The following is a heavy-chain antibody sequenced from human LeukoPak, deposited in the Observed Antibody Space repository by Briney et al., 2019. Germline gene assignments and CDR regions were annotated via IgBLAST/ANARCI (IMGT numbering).Heavy chain of an antibody. D-gene: IGHD3-3*01. CDR2: ITGDGSST. CDR3: ARDTAHYDFWSGYYSGYYYGMDV. Sequence: GGSLRLSCAASGFTFSGYWMHWVRQPPGKGLVWVSRITGDGSSTTYADSVKGRFTISRDNAKNSLYLQMNSLRAEDTAVYYCARDTAHYDFWSGYYSGYYYGMDVWGQGTTVTVSS. CDR1: GFTFSGYW. J-gene: IGHJ6*02. V-gene: IGHV3-74*01.